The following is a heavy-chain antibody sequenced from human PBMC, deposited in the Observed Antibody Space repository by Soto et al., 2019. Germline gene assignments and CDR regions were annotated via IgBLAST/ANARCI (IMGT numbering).Heavy chain of an antibody. Sequence: QVQLVQSGAEVQKPGSSVKVSCKASGGTFSSYAISWVRQAPGQGLEWMGGIIPIFGTANYAQKFQGRVTITADESTSTVYMELSSLRSEDTAVYYCARESFYYDSSGYYPANWFDPWGQGTLVTVSS. J-gene: IGHJ5*02. D-gene: IGHD3-22*01. CDR1: GGTFSSYA. CDR2: IIPIFGTA. CDR3: ARESFYYDSSGYYPANWFDP. V-gene: IGHV1-69*01.